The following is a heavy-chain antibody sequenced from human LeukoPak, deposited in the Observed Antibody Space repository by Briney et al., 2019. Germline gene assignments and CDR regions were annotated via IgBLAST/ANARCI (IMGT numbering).Heavy chain of an antibody. D-gene: IGHD2-8*02. CDR1: GGTFSSYA. CDR2: IIPIFGTA. CDR3: ARLVGQGAFDI. Sequence: GASVKVSCKASGGTFSSYAISWVRQAPGQGLEWMGGIIPIFGTANYAQKFQGRVTITTDESTSTAYMELSSLGSEDTAVYYCARLVGQGAFDIWGQGTMVTVSS. J-gene: IGHJ3*02. V-gene: IGHV1-69*05.